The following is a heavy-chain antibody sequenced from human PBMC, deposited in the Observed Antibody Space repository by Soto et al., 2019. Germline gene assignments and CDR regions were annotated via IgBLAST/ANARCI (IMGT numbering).Heavy chain of an antibody. CDR1: GFTFSTYA. V-gene: IGHV3-23*01. Sequence: GGSLRLSCSASGFTFSTYAMSWVRQAPGKGLAWVSAISGSVASTYYADSVKGRFTISRDNSKNTLYLQINSLRAEDAAVYFCAKAPNSGWAYYSYGMDVWGQGTTVTVSS. CDR3: AKAPNSGWAYYSYGMDV. D-gene: IGHD6-19*01. CDR2: ISGSVAST. J-gene: IGHJ6*02.